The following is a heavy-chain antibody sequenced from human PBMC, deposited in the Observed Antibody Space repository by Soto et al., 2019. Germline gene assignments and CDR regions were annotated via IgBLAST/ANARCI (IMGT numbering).Heavy chain of an antibody. Sequence: QVQLQQSGPGLVKPSQTLSLTCTVSGGSISYEYYHWTWIRQSLGKGLEWIGYIHYSGSIIYNPSFKSRVTISADTTKNQFSLQLSSVTAADTAVYFCAREDDGGDRDYYGLDVWGQGTTVTVSS. V-gene: IGHV4-30-4*08. CDR3: AREDDGGDRDYYGLDV. D-gene: IGHD2-21*02. J-gene: IGHJ6*02. CDR1: GGSISYEYYH. CDR2: IHYSGSI.